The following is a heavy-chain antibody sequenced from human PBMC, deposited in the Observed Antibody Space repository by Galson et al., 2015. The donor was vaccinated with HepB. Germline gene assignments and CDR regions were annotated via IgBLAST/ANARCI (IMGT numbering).Heavy chain of an antibody. V-gene: IGHV3-30*04. CDR2: ISYDGSNE. CDR1: GFTFTNYA. CDR3: AREERPDALDM. J-gene: IGHJ3*02. D-gene: IGHD1-1*01. Sequence: SLRLSCAASGFTFTNYAMHWVRQAPGKGLHWLAVISYDGSNEFYADSVKGRFTISRDNSKNTLHLQMNSLRPDDTAVYFCAREERPDALDMWGQGTMVSVSS.